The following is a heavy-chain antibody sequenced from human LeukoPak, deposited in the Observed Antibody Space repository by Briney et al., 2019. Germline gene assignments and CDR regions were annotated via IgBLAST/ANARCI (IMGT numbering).Heavy chain of an antibody. CDR3: VRAAMPYIINGRRFDY. CDR2: SGTVGDT. CDR1: GFTSSAYD. V-gene: IGHV3-13*04. Sequence: HPGGSLRLFCAASGFTSSAYDMHWVRQITGGGLEWVSTSGTVGDTFYSDSVKGRFTISRENAKNSVHLQMNSLRVEDSAIYFCVRAAMPYIINGRRFDYWGQGTLVTVSS. J-gene: IGHJ4*02. D-gene: IGHD2-2*01.